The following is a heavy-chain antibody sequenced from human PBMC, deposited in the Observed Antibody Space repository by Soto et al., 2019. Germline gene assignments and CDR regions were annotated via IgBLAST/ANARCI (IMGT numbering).Heavy chain of an antibody. CDR2: ISSSSSST. V-gene: IGHV3-11*06. Sequence: GSLRLSCAASGFTFSDYYMSWIRQAPGKGLEWISYISSSSSSTKYADSVKGRFTISRDNAKNSLYLQMNSLRAEDTAVYYCARDTNDNSGYYYGVGPWGQGTLVTVSS. D-gene: IGHD3-22*01. J-gene: IGHJ5*02. CDR1: GFTFSDYY. CDR3: ARDTNDNSGYYYGVGP.